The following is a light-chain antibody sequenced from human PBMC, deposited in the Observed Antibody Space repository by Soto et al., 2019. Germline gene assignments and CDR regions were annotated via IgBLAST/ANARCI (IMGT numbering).Light chain of an antibody. CDR3: QVWDSSSDHWV. J-gene: IGLJ3*02. Sequence: QSVLTQPPSVSGAPGQRVTISCTGSSSNIGAGYDVHWYQQLPGTAPKLLIYGNSNRPSGIPERFSGSNSGNTATLTISRVEAGDEADYYCQVWDSSSDHWVFGGGTQLTV. CDR1: SSNIGAGYD. V-gene: IGLV1-40*01. CDR2: GNS.